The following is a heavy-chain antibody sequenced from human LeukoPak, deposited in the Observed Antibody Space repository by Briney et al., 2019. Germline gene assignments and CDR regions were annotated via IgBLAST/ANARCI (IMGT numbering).Heavy chain of an antibody. J-gene: IGHJ6*02. CDR2: IYSSGST. D-gene: IGHD2-2*01. V-gene: IGHV4-4*07. CDR3: ARDRVPAAAYYGMDV. Sequence: SETLSLTCTVSGGSISSYYWSWIRQPPGKGLEWIGRIYSSGSTNYHPSLESRVTMSVDTSKNQFSLKLSSVTAADTAVYYCARDRVPAAAYYGMDVWGQGTTVTVSS. CDR1: GGSISSYY.